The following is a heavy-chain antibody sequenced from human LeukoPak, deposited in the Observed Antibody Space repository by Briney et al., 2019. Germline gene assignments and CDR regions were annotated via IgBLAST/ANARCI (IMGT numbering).Heavy chain of an antibody. CDR1: GGTFSSYA. CDR3: ARDRLPYYYNSSGYYPFDY. Sequence: ASVKVSCKASGGTFSSYAISWVRQAPGQGLEWMGGIIPIFGTANYAQKFQGRVTITTDGSTGTAYMELSSLRSEDTAVYYCARDRLPYYYNSSGYYPFDYWGQGTLVTVSS. CDR2: IIPIFGTA. D-gene: IGHD3-22*01. J-gene: IGHJ4*02. V-gene: IGHV1-69*05.